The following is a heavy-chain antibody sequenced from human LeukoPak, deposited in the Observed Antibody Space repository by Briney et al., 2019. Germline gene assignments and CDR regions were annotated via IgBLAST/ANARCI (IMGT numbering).Heavy chain of an antibody. V-gene: IGHV3-30*04. CDR3: ARETWALDL. Sequence: HPGGSLRLSCAASGFTFSSYAMHWVRQAPGKGLEWVAVISFDERNKYYADSVKGRFTISRDNSKNTLYLQMNSLRAEDAAVYYSARETWALDLWGQGTLVTVSS. CDR1: GFTFSSYA. D-gene: IGHD1-26*01. J-gene: IGHJ5*02. CDR2: ISFDERNK.